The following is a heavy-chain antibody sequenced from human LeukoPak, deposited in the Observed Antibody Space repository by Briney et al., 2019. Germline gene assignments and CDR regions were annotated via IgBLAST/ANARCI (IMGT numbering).Heavy chain of an antibody. CDR1: GFTFSSYW. CDR3: ARGLGDGYNYAFDI. CDR2: IKQDGSEK. Sequence: PGGSLRLSCAASGFTFSSYWMSWVRQAPGKGLEWVANIKQDGSEKYYVDSVKGRFTISRDNAKNSLYLQMNSLRAEDTAVYYCARGLGDGYNYAFDIWGQGTMVTVSS. J-gene: IGHJ3*02. V-gene: IGHV3-7*01. D-gene: IGHD5-24*01.